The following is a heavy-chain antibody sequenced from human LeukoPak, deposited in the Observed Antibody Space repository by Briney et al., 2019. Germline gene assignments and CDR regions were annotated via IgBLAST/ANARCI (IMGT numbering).Heavy chain of an antibody. J-gene: IGHJ4*02. CDR1: GFTFSSYS. CDR3: ARESMTVTDY. Sequence: GGSLRLSCAASGFTFSSYSMNWAREAPGKGLEWVSPISSSSSYKYYADSVRGRFTIPRDDANNSLYLQMNSLRAETTALYCSARESMTVTDYWGQGTLVTVSS. CDR2: ISSSSSYK. D-gene: IGHD4-17*01. V-gene: IGHV3-21*01.